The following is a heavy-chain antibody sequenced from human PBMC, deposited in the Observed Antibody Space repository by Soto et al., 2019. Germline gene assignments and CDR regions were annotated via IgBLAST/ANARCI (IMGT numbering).Heavy chain of an antibody. D-gene: IGHD3-22*01. J-gene: IGHJ4*02. CDR3: VREGSYDTSGKYIQAFCY. V-gene: IGHV3-21*06. CDR2: ISSTRTYI. CDR1: GFNFNSYV. Sequence: GESLKISCATSGFNFNSYVMHWILQSPVKVLEWVSSISSTRTYIHYADSVKGRFTISRDNAKNALYLEMNSLRDDGTAIYYCVREGSYDTSGKYIQAFCYWGQGTLVTVSS.